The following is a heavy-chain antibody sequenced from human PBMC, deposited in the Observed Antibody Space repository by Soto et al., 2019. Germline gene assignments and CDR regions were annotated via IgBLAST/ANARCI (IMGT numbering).Heavy chain of an antibody. J-gene: IGHJ4*02. V-gene: IGHV3-64*01. CDR2: ISRNGGST. CDR3: ASSRDGYSFDY. CDR1: GFTFSNYA. D-gene: IGHD4-4*01. Sequence: EVQLVESGGGLVQPGGSLRLSCAASGFTFSNYAMHWVRQAPGKGLEYVSTISRNGGSTYYASSVKGRFTISRDNSKNTLYLQMGSLRAEDMAVYYCASSRDGYSFDYWGQGTLVTVSS.